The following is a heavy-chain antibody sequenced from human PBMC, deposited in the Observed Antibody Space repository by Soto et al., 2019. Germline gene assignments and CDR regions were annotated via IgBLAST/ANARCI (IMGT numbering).Heavy chain of an antibody. V-gene: IGHV4-59*08. D-gene: IGHD4-17*01. J-gene: IGHJ4*02. CDR3: ARLYGGNLFDY. CDR1: GGSISSYY. Sequence: SETLSLTCTVSGGSISSYYWSWIRQPPGKGLEWIGYVHDSWGSHYNPSLKSRVTISVDTSKNQFSLKLSSVTAADTAVYYCARLYGGNLFDYWGQGALVTVPQ. CDR2: VHDSWGS.